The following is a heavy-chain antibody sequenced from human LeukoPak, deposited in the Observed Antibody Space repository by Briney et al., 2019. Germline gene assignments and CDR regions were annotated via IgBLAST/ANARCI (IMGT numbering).Heavy chain of an antibody. J-gene: IGHJ4*02. CDR1: GFTFSSYG. D-gene: IGHD3-10*01. V-gene: IGHV3-23*01. Sequence: GGSLRLSCAASGFTFSSYGVSWVRQAPGKGLEWVSAISGSGGSTYYADSVKGRFTISRDNSKNTLYLQMNSLRAEDTAVYYCAKDFDGSGSQGDDYWGQGTLVTVSS. CDR3: AKDFDGSGSQGDDY. CDR2: ISGSGGST.